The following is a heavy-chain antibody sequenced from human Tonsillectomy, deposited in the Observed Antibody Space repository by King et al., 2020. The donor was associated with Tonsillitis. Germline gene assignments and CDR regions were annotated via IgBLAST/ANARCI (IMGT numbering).Heavy chain of an antibody. Sequence: QLVQSGAEVKKPETSVKVSCKASGGTFSSYAISWVRQAPGQGLEWMGGIIPIFGTANYAQKFQGRVTITADESTSTAYRELSSLRSEDTAVYYCATPFPFYYGSGRLDAFDIWGQGTMVTVSS. D-gene: IGHD3-10*01. CDR2: IIPIFGTA. J-gene: IGHJ3*02. CDR3: ATPFPFYYGSGRLDAFDI. V-gene: IGHV1-69*01. CDR1: GGTFSSYA.